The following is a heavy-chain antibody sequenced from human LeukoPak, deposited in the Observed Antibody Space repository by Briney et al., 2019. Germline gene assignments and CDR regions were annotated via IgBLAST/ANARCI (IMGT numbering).Heavy chain of an antibody. J-gene: IGHJ5*02. Sequence: ASVRVSCKASGDTFTSHSIHWVRQAPGQGLEWMGVINPSGDTTTSAQKFQGRVTMTRDTATSTVHMDLSSLRSDDTAVYYGARSGPVSEIVAGTRFDPWGQGTLVTVSS. CDR2: INPSGDTT. CDR3: ARSGPVSEIVAGTRFDP. V-gene: IGHV1-46*01. D-gene: IGHD6-19*01. CDR1: GDTFTSHS.